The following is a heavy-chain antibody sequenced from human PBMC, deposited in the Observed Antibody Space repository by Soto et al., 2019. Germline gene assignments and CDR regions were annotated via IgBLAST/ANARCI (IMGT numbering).Heavy chain of an antibody. CDR2: ISGSGGST. D-gene: IGHD3-3*01. CDR3: AKDSDVLRFLEWLSPFAY. V-gene: IGHV3-23*01. J-gene: IGHJ4*02. CDR1: GFTFSSYA. Sequence: EVQLLESGGGLVQPGGSLRLSCAASGFTFSSYAMSWVRQAPGKGLEWVSAISGSGGSTYYADSVKGRFTISRDNSKNTLYLQMNSLRAEDTAVYYCAKDSDVLRFLEWLSPFAYWGQGTLVTVSS.